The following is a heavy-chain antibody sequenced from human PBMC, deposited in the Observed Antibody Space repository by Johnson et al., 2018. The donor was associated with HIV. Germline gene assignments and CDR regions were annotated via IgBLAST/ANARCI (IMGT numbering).Heavy chain of an antibody. V-gene: IGHV3-30*04. Sequence: QVQLVESGGGVVQPGRSLRLSCAASAFTLTNYAIHWVRQAPGKGLVWVSRVNGDGSYTTYADAVKGRFTISRDSSKNTLYLQMNTLRADDTAVYYCARGSRYTHDNDDVYLLQAFDIWGQGTMVTVSS. J-gene: IGHJ3*02. D-gene: IGHD3-16*01. CDR2: VNGDGSYT. CDR1: AFTLTNYA. CDR3: ARGSRYTHDNDDVYLLQAFDI.